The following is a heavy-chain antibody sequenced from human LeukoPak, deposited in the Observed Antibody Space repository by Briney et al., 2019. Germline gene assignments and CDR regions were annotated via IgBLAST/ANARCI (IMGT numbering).Heavy chain of an antibody. CDR1: GFTFSTYW. Sequence: GGSLRLSCAASGFTFSTYWMSWVRQAPGKGLEWVANIKQDGSEKYYVDSAKGRFTISRDNARNSLYLQMNSLRAEDTAMYYCARDSAGNDYWGQGTLVTVSS. D-gene: IGHD6-13*01. J-gene: IGHJ4*02. CDR3: ARDSAGNDY. CDR2: IKQDGSEK. V-gene: IGHV3-7*01.